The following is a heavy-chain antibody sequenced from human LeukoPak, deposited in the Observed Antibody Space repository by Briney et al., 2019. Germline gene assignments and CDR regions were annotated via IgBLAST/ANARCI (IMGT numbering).Heavy chain of an antibody. CDR2: MNPNSGNT. CDR3: ARLYCSSTGCYTEYNWFDP. Sequence: ASVKVSCKASGYTFTSYDINWVRQATGQGLEWMVWMNPNSGNTGYAQKFQGGVTITRNTSISTAYMELSSLRSEDTAVYYCARLYCSSTGCYTEYNWFDPWGQGTLVTVSS. V-gene: IGHV1-8*03. D-gene: IGHD2-2*02. J-gene: IGHJ5*02. CDR1: GYTFTSYD.